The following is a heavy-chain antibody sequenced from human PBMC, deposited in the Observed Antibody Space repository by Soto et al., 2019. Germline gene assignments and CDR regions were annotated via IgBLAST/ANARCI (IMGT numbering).Heavy chain of an antibody. D-gene: IGHD3-10*01. Sequence: QVQLVQSGAELKKPGASVNISCTASGFTFSDNLINWVRQAPGQGLEWMGWLNPDTGNTRYSETFQGRVTISRHSTPSKAYLEIRRLENEDPASYFRARDRPRLGPRGNDGFDVWGQGTMITVSS. CDR1: GFTFSDNL. J-gene: IGHJ3*01. CDR3: ARDRPRLGPRGNDGFDV. CDR2: LNPDTGNT. V-gene: IGHV1-3*01.